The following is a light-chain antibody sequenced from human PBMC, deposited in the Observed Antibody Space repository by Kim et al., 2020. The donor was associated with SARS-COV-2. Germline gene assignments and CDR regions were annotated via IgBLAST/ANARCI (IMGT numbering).Light chain of an antibody. CDR1: SGQSSYT. V-gene: IGLV4-69*01. CDR3: QTWGTGIRV. Sequence: ASVNLTCTLSSGQSSYTIAWHQQQPEKGPRYLMKLTSDGRHTRGDGIPDRFSGSSSGAERYLTISSLQSEDEADYYCQTWGTGIRVFGGGTQLTVL. CDR2: LTSDGRH. J-gene: IGLJ3*02.